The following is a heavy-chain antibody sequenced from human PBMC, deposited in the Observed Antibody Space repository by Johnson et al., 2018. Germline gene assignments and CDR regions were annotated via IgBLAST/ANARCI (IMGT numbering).Heavy chain of an antibody. V-gene: IGHV3-23*04. Sequence: VQLVEAGGGLVQPGGSLRLSCASSEFTFSSYAMSWVRQAPGMGLQWVSSIRGSGGYTYYADSVKGRFTISRDNSKNTLYLQMNSLRAEDTAVYYCAKSQGFFYYYDMDVWGQGTTVTVSS. CDR2: IRGSGGYT. CDR1: EFTFSSYA. CDR3: AKSQGFFYYYDMDV. J-gene: IGHJ6*02. D-gene: IGHD3-3*01.